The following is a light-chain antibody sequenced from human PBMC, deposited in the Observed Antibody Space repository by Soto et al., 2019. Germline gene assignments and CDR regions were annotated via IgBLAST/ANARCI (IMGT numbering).Light chain of an antibody. J-gene: IGKJ3*01. CDR3: QQNGTPPLT. V-gene: IGKV3-20*01. Sequence: EIVLTQSPGTLSLSPGERATLSCRASQTVSSNYLAWYQQTPGQAPRLLIYSASTTATGLPGRFGGSGSGTVFPLTISRLDPDDVVFYYCQQNGTPPLTFGPGTKVDIK. CDR2: SAS. CDR1: QTVSSNY.